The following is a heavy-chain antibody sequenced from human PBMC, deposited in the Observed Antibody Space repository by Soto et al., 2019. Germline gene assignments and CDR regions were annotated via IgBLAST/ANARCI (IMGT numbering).Heavy chain of an antibody. CDR3: AKDGMWELLDY. CDR2: ISYDGSNK. J-gene: IGHJ4*02. D-gene: IGHD1-26*01. Sequence: GGSLRLSCAASGFTFSSYGMHWVRQAPGKGLEWVAVISYDGSNKYYADSVKGRFTISRDNSKNTLYLQMNSLRAEDTAVYYCAKDGMWELLDYWGQGTLVTVSS. CDR1: GFTFSSYG. V-gene: IGHV3-30*18.